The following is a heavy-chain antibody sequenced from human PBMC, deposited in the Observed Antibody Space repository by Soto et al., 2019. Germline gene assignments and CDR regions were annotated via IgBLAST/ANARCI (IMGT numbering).Heavy chain of an antibody. Sequence: GGSLRLSCAVAGRTVSSYYMSWVRQGAGKGLEWVSFIYACTITYYADSVQGRFTIYRDNSKNTLNLEMNSLRVEDTAVYYCARIPYDNSGTIFDYWGQGTLVTVSS. J-gene: IGHJ4*02. CDR2: IYACTIT. V-gene: IGHV3-53*01. CDR1: GRTVSSYY. D-gene: IGHD3-22*01. CDR3: ARIPYDNSGTIFDY.